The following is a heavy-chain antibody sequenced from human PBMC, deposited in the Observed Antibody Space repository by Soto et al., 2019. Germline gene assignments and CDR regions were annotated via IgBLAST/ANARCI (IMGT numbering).Heavy chain of an antibody. D-gene: IGHD3-10*01. J-gene: IGHJ4*02. CDR2: ISGSGGST. V-gene: IGHV3-23*01. CDR3: AKENEYYYGSGSYHPLFDY. Sequence: EVQLLESGGGLVQPGGSLRLSCAASGFTFSSYAMSWVRQAPGKGLEWVSAISGSGGSTYYADSVKGRFTISRDNSKNTLYLQMNSLRAEDTAVYYCAKENEYYYGSGSYHPLFDYWGQGTLVTVSS. CDR1: GFTFSSYA.